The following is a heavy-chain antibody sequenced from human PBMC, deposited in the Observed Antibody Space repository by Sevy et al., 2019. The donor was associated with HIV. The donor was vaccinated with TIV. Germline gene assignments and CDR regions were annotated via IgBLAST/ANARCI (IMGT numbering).Heavy chain of an antibody. J-gene: IGHJ5*02. D-gene: IGHD2-2*01. CDR2: ISGSGGST. CDR1: GFTFSSYA. CDR3: AKPRHPPFSRTSINWFDP. Sequence: GGSLRLSCAASGFTFSSYAMSWVRQAPGKGLEWVSAISGSGGSTYYADSVKGRFTISRDNSKNTLYLKMNSLRAEDTAVYYCAKPRHPPFSRTSINWFDPWGQGTLVTVSS. V-gene: IGHV3-23*01.